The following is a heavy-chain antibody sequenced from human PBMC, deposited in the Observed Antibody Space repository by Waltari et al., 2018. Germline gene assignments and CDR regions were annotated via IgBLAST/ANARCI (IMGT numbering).Heavy chain of an antibody. D-gene: IGHD4-17*01. J-gene: IGHJ4*02. CDR1: GFTFSTYW. V-gene: IGHV3-7*01. CDR2: IKQDGSEK. CDR3: ARGLSIRAMTMVVTIDY. Sequence: EVQLVESGGGLVQPGGYLRLPCAASGFTFSTYWMTWFRQAPGKGLEWVDSIKQDGSEKYYVDSVKGRFTISRDNAKNSLYLQMNSLRDEDTAVYYCARGLSIRAMTMVVTIDYWGQGTLVTVSS.